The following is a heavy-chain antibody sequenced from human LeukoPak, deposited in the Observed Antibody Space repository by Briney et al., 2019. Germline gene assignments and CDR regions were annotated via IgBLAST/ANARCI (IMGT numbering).Heavy chain of an antibody. CDR1: GFTFSNAW. V-gene: IGHV3-15*01. J-gene: IGHJ4*02. D-gene: IGHD3-10*01. CDR2: IKSKTDGGTT. CDR3: TTENFYGWYYFDY. Sequence: MPGGSLRLSCAASGFTFSNAWMSRVRQAPGKGLEWVGRIKSKTDGGTTDYAAPVKGRFTISRDDSKNTLYLQMNSLKTEDTAVYYCTTENFYGWYYFDYWGQGTLVTASS.